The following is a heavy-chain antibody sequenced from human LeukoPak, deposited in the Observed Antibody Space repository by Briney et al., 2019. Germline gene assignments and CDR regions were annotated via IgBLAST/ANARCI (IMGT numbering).Heavy chain of an antibody. CDR3: ASSRGYSYGYNY. CDR2: IVPIFGTA. CDR1: GGTFSSYA. V-gene: IGHV1-69*13. Sequence: GASVKVSCRASGGTFSSYAISWVRQAPGQGLEWMGGIVPIFGTANYAQKFQGRVTITADESTSTAYMELGSLRSEDTAVYYCASSRGYSYGYNYWGQGTLVTVSS. J-gene: IGHJ4*02. D-gene: IGHD5-18*01.